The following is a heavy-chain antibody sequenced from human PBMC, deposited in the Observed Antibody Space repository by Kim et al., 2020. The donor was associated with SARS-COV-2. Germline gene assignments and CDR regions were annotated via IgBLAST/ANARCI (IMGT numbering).Heavy chain of an antibody. CDR3: TKDVVAGGADV. CDR2: I. J-gene: IGHJ6*02. V-gene: IGHV3-9*01. Sequence: IGYADAVKGRFTTAIDKAKNSLYLQMNSLRPEDTALYYCTKDVVAGGADVWGQGTAVIVAS. D-gene: IGHD2-2*01.